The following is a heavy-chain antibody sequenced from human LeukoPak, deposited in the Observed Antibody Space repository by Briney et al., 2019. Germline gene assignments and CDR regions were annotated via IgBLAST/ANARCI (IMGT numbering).Heavy chain of an antibody. Sequence: ASVKVSCKASGGTFSSYAISWVRQAPGQGLGWMGGIIPIFGTANYAQKFQGRVTITADESTSTAYMELSSLRSEDTAVYYCARFIAVAGLYYFDYWGQGTLVTVSS. CDR1: GGTFSSYA. J-gene: IGHJ4*02. V-gene: IGHV1-69*13. CDR3: ARFIAVAGLYYFDY. CDR2: IIPIFGTA. D-gene: IGHD6-19*01.